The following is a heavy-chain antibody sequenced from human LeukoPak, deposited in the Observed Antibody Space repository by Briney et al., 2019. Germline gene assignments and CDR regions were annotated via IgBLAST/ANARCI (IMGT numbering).Heavy chain of an antibody. CDR2: IYYSGST. CDR1: GGSISSYY. Sequence: PSETLSLTCTVSGGSISSYYRSWIRQPPGKGLEWIGYIYYSGSTNYNPSLKSRVTISVDTSKNQFSLKLSSVTAADTAVYYCARQWRGYCSGGSCPYPGYYYYYMDVWGKGTTVTVSS. CDR3: ARQWRGYCSGGSCPYPGYYYYYMDV. D-gene: IGHD2-15*01. V-gene: IGHV4-59*08. J-gene: IGHJ6*03.